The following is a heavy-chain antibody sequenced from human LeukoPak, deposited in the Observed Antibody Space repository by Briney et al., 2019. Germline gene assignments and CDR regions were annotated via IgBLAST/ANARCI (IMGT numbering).Heavy chain of an antibody. Sequence: GGSLRLSCAASGFTVSRNYMSWVRQAPGKGLEWVSVIYSGGRTYYADSVKGRFTISRDNSKNTLYLQMNSLRAEDTAVYYCARAFRYYDFWSGYSEPDFDYWGQGTLVTVSS. J-gene: IGHJ4*02. CDR2: IYSGGRT. D-gene: IGHD3-3*01. CDR1: GFTVSRNY. CDR3: ARAFRYYDFWSGYSEPDFDY. V-gene: IGHV3-66*01.